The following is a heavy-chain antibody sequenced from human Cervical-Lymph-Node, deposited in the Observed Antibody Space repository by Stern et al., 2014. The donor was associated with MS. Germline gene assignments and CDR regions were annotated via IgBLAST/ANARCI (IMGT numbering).Heavy chain of an antibody. J-gene: IGHJ4*02. V-gene: IGHV3-49*05. Sequence: MQLVQSGGDLVKPGRSLSLSCTTSGFTFGDYPMTWFRQAPGKGLEWVGLIRSKAYGGTIDYAASVKGRFNISRDDSKSAASLQMNSLKIEDTALYYCARVVYTVTGYYFDYWGQGTLVTVSS. D-gene: IGHD4-11*01. CDR1: GFTFGDYP. CDR2: IRSKAYGGTI. CDR3: ARVVYTVTGYYFDY.